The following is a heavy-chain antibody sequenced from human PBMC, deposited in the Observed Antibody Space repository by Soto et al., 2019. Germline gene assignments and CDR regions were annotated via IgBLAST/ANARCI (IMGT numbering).Heavy chain of an antibody. D-gene: IGHD3-9*01. J-gene: IGHJ4*02. Sequence: QVQLQQWGAGLLKPSETLSLTCAVYGGSFSGYYWSWIRQPPGKGLEWIGEINHSGSTNYNPSLKSRVTISVDTSKNQFSLKLSSVTAADTAVYYCARDILTGYASDYWGQGNLVTVSS. V-gene: IGHV4-34*01. CDR2: INHSGST. CDR3: ARDILTGYASDY. CDR1: GGSFSGYY.